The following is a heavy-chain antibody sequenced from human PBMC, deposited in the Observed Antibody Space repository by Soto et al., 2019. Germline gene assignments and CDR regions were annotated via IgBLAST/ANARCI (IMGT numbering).Heavy chain of an antibody. D-gene: IGHD2-2*01. CDR3: ARTDCSSPSCYNYYYYGMDV. J-gene: IGHJ6*02. Sequence: ASVKVSCKASGYTFTGYYMHWVRQAPGQRLEWMGWINPGNGDTKYSQKFQGRVTITRDTSATTAYMELSSLRSEDSAVFYCARTDCSSPSCYNYYYYGMDVWGQGTKVTVSS. CDR1: GYTFTGYY. CDR2: INPGNGDT. V-gene: IGHV1-3*01.